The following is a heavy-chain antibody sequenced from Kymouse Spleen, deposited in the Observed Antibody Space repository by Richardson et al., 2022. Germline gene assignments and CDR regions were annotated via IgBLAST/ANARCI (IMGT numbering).Heavy chain of an antibody. V-gene: IGHV3-23*04. CDR2: ISGSGGST. J-gene: IGHJ6*02. D-gene: IGHD5-18,IGHD5-18*01. CDR3: AKLDTAMAHYYYGMDV. CDR1: GFTFSSYA. Sequence: EVQLVESGGGLVQPGGSLRLSCAASGFTFSSYAMSWVRQAPGKGLEWVSAISGSGGSTYYADSVKGRFTISRDNSKNTLYLQMNSLRAEDTAVYYCAKLDTAMAHYYYGMDVWGQGTTVTVSS.